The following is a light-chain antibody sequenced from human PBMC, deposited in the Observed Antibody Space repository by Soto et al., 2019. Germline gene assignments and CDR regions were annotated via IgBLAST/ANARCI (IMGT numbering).Light chain of an antibody. V-gene: IGKV4-1*01. CDR1: QSILYSSSNKNY. CDR3: QQYYSTPT. CDR2: WAS. J-gene: IGKJ3*01. Sequence: EIVMTQSPDSLAVSLGERATINCKSSQSILYSSSNKNYLAWYQQKPGQPPKLLIYWASTRESGVPDRFSGSGSWTDFTLTISSLQAEDVAVYYCQQYYSTPTFGPGTKVAIK.